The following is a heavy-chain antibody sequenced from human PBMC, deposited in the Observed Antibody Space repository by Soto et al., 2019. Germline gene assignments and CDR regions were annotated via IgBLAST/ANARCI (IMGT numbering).Heavy chain of an antibody. CDR2: IVVGSGNT. V-gene: IGHV1-58*01. D-gene: IGHD2-15*01. J-gene: IGHJ6*02. CDR1: GFTFTSSA. Sequence: SVKVSCKASGFTFTSSAVQWVRQARGQRLEWIGWIVVGSGNTNYAQKFQERVTITRDMSTSTAYMELSSLRSEDTAVYYCAAERGVVVAATPYYYYGMDVWGQGTTVTVSS. CDR3: AAERGVVVAATPYYYYGMDV.